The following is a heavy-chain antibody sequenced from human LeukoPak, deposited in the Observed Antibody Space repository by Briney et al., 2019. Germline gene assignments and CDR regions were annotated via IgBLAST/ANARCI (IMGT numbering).Heavy chain of an antibody. V-gene: IGHV3-48*02. Sequence: GGSLRLSCAASGFTFSSYNMNWVRQAPGKGLEWVSYISSSSSTIKYADSVKGRFTISRDNAKDSLYLQMNSLRDEDTAVYYCARGREDGSGTIRAFDFWGQGKMVTVSS. CDR2: ISSSSSTI. CDR1: GFTFSSYN. J-gene: IGHJ3*01. CDR3: ARGREDGSGTIRAFDF. D-gene: IGHD3-10*01.